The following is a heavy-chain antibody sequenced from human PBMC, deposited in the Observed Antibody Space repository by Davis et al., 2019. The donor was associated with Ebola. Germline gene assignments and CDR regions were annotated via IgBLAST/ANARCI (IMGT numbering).Heavy chain of an antibody. Sequence: GESLKISCVASGFTFSGYAMHWVRQAPGKGLEWVAVISYDGSNKYYADSVKGRFTISRDNSQNTLSLQMNSLRPEDTAVYYCVKTRSNWWNDALEIWGRGTMVIVSS. J-gene: IGHJ3*02. CDR2: ISYDGSNK. CDR1: GFTFSGYA. V-gene: IGHV3-30*04. CDR3: VKTRSNWWNDALEI. D-gene: IGHD2-8*02.